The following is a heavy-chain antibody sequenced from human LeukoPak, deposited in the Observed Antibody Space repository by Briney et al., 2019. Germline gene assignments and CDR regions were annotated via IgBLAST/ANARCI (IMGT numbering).Heavy chain of an antibody. CDR1: GFTFSSYS. D-gene: IGHD6-13*01. CDR3: ARNHSSWYYFDY. CDR2: ISSSSSYI. J-gene: IGHJ4*02. Sequence: GGSLRLSCAASGFTFSSYSMNWVRQAPGKGLEWVSSISSSSSYIYYADSVKGRFTISSDNAKNSLYLQMNSLRAEDTAVYYCARNHSSWYYFDYWGQGTLVTVSS. V-gene: IGHV3-21*01.